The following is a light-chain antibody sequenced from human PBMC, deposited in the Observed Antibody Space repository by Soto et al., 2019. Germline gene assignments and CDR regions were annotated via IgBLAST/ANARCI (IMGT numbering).Light chain of an antibody. CDR2: DAS. J-gene: IGKJ5*01. CDR1: QNIANDY. CDR3: QQYTGPPTT. Sequence: EVALTQSPGTLSLSPGAIATLSCSASQNIANDYLTWYQQKPGQAPRVLIYDASTRATGIPDRFSGSGSGTDFTLTISRLEPEDSAVYFCQQYTGPPTTFGQGTRLEI. V-gene: IGKV3-20*01.